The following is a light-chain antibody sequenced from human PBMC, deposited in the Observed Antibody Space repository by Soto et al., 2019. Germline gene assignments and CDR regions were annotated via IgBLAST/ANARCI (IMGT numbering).Light chain of an antibody. CDR2: GAA. V-gene: IGKV3-15*01. J-gene: IGKJ1*01. Sequence: EIVMTQSPATLSVSPGERAALSCIASQTVGSDLAWYQQRPGQPPRLLVYGAATRATGVPARFSGSGSGTEFTLPISSLQSEDFAVYYCQHYKTWPLAFGQGTKVETK. CDR3: QHYKTWPLA. CDR1: QTVGSD.